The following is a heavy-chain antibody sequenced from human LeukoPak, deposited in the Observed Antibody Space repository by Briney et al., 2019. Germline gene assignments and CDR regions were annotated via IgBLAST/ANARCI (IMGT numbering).Heavy chain of an antibody. D-gene: IGHD5-12*01. CDR2: IYYSGST. J-gene: IGHJ6*03. CDR1: GYTFSDYY. V-gene: IGHV4-38-2*02. Sequence: SCKASGYTFSDYYMSWIRQPPGKGLEWIGSIYYSGSTYYNPSLKSRVTISVDTSKNQFSLKVSSVTAADTAVYYCARDQRSGYSGYDYYYYYMDVWGKGTTVTVSS. CDR3: ARDQRSGYSGYDYYYYYMDV.